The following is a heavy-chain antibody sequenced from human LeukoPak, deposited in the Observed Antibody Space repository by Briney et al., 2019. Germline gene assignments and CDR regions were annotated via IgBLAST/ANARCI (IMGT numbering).Heavy chain of an antibody. CDR1: GFTFSSYS. CDR2: ISSSSSYI. CDR3: ARSLIPQVGALHY. J-gene: IGHJ4*02. V-gene: IGHV3-21*01. D-gene: IGHD1-26*01. Sequence: GGSLRLSCAASGFTFSSYSMNWVRQAPGKGLEWVSSISSSSSYIYYADSVKGRFTISRDNAKNSLYLQMNSLRAEDTAVYYCARSLIPQVGALHYWGQGTLVTASS.